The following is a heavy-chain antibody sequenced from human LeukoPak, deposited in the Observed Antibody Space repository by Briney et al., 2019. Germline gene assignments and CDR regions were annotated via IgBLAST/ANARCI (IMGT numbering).Heavy chain of an antibody. V-gene: IGHV1-8*01. Sequence: ASVKVSCKASGYTFTSYDINWVRQATGQGLEWMGWMNPNSGNTGYAQEFQGRVTMTRNTSISTAYMELSSLRSEDTAVYYCARGLEALRWFGEYTSSFDPWGQGTTVTVSS. CDR1: GYTFTSYD. D-gene: IGHD3-10*01. CDR2: MNPNSGNT. J-gene: IGHJ6*02. CDR3: ARGLEALRWFGEYTSSFDP.